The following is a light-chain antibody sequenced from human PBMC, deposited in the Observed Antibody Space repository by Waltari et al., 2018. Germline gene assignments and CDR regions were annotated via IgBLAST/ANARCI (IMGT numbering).Light chain of an antibody. V-gene: IGKV4-1*01. CDR1: QSVLYSANNKNY. J-gene: IGKJ4*01. CDR3: QQYDASPLT. Sequence: DIVMTPSPDSLAVSLGERATINCKSSQSVLYSANNKNYLAWYQQKSGQPPKLLIYWASTRASGVPDRFSGSGSGTDFTLTISNLQPEDVAVYYCQQYDASPLTFGGGTKVEI. CDR2: WAS.